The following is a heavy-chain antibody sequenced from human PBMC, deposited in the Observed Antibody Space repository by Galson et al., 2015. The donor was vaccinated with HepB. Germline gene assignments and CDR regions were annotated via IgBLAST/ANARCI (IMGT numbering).Heavy chain of an antibody. J-gene: IGHJ4*02. Sequence: SLRLSCAASGFTFSSYGMHWVRQAPGKGLEWVAVISYDGSNKYHADSVKGRFTISRDNSKNTLYLQMNSLRAEDTAVYYCAKGRRGDIVVVPAPLDYWGQGTLVTVSS. CDR1: GFTFSSYG. V-gene: IGHV3-30*18. CDR2: ISYDGSNK. CDR3: AKGRRGDIVVVPAPLDY. D-gene: IGHD2-2*01.